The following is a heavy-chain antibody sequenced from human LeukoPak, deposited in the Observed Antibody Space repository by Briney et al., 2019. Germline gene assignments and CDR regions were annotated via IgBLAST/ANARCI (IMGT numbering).Heavy chain of an antibody. J-gene: IGHJ4*02. D-gene: IGHD5-12*01. CDR1: GFTFSSYA. Sequence: PGGSLRLSCSASGFTFSSYAMHWVRQAPGKGLEYVSPISSNGGSTYYADSVKGRFTISRDNSKNTLFLQMSSLRTGDTAVYYCASPYSGYDYNFDHWGQGTLVTVSS. CDR3: ASPYSGYDYNFDH. V-gene: IGHV3-64D*06. CDR2: ISSNGGST.